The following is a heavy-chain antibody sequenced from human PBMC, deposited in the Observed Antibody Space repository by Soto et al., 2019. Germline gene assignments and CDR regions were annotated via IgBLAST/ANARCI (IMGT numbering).Heavy chain of an antibody. Sequence: PGGSLRLSCAASGFTFSSYAMSWVRQAPGKGLEWVSAISGSGGSTYYADSVKGRFTISRDNSKNTLYLQMNSLRAEDTAVYYCAKDRYIAVAGTVKFQHWGQGTLVTVSS. CDR2: ISGSGGST. CDR3: AKDRYIAVAGTVKFQH. J-gene: IGHJ1*01. CDR1: GFTFSSYA. V-gene: IGHV3-23*01. D-gene: IGHD6-19*01.